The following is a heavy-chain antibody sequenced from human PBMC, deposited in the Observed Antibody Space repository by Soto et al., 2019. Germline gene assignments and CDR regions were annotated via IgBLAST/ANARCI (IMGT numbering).Heavy chain of an antibody. CDR1: GGSFSGYY. V-gene: IGHV4-34*01. J-gene: IGHJ4*02. CDR2: INHSGST. CDR3: AFLPWRGYSDGFPWFDY. D-gene: IGHD5-18*01. Sequence: SETLSLTCAVYGGSFSGYYWSWIRQPPGRGQEWIGEINHSGSTNFNPSLKSRVTISVDTSKNQFSLKLSSVTAADTAVYYCAFLPWRGYSDGFPWFDYWGQGTLVTVSS.